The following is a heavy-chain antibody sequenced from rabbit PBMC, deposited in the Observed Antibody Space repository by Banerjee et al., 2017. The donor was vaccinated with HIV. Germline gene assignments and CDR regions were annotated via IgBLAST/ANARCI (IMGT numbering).Heavy chain of an antibody. CDR1: GIDFSSYYY. V-gene: IGHV1S45*01. Sequence: QEQVVESGGGLVQPGGSLTLTCKASGIDFSSYYYMCWVRQAPGTGLEWIACVYAGSGSTYYASWAKGRFTISKTSSTAVTLQMTSLTAADTATYFCARDFLVAPYYFSLWGQGTLVTVS. D-gene: IGHD4-1*01. CDR2: VYAGSGST. CDR3: ARDFLVAPYYFSL. J-gene: IGHJ4*01.